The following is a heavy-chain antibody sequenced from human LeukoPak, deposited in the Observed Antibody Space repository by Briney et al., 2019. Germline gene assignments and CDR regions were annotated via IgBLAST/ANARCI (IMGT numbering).Heavy chain of an antibody. Sequence: EASVKVSCKASGGTFSSYAISWVRQAPGQGLEWMGGIIPIFGTANYAQKFQGRVTITTDEPTNTAYMELSSLRSEDTAVYYCATFRYYYDSSGYYYGDFDYWGQGTLVTVSS. CDR1: GGTFSSYA. CDR2: IIPIFGTA. V-gene: IGHV1-69*05. J-gene: IGHJ4*02. D-gene: IGHD3-22*01. CDR3: ATFRYYYDSSGYYYGDFDY.